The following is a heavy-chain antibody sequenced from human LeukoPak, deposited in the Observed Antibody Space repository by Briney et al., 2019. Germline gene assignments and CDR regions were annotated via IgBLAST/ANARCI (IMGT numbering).Heavy chain of an antibody. J-gene: IGHJ3*02. V-gene: IGHV1-18*01. CDR1: GYTFTSYG. D-gene: IGHD3-10*01. Sequence: ASVKVSCEASGYTFTSYGISWVRQAPGQGLEWMGWISAYNGNTNYAQKLQGRVTMTTDTSTSTAYMELRSLRSDDTAVYYCARGPVLLWFGELSYAFDIWGQGTMVTVSS. CDR3: ARGPVLLWFGELSYAFDI. CDR2: ISAYNGNT.